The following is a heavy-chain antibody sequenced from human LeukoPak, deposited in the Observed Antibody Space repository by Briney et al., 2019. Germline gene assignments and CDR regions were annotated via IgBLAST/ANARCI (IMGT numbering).Heavy chain of an antibody. CDR1: GYTFTSYY. CDR3: ATNYYYDSSGYKGAFDI. D-gene: IGHD3-22*01. V-gene: IGHV1-2*02. Sequence: ASVKVSCKASGYTFTSYYMHWVRQAPGQGLEWMGWINPNSGGTNYAQKFQGRVTMTRDTSISTAYMELSRLRSDDTAVYYCATNYYYDSSGYKGAFDIWGQGTMVTVSS. J-gene: IGHJ3*02. CDR2: INPNSGGT.